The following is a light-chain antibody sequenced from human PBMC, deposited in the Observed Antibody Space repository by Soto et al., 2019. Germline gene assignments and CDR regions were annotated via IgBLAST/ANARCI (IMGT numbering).Light chain of an antibody. CDR2: GNS. CDR1: SSNIGAGYD. J-gene: IGLJ3*02. CDR3: QSSDSSLSGWV. V-gene: IGLV1-40*01. Sequence: QSVLTQPPSVSGAPGQRVTISCTGSSSNIGAGYDVHWYQQLPGTAPKLLISGNSNRPSGVPDRFSGSKSGTSASLAITGLQAAAEAAYYCQSSDSSLSGWVFGGGTKLTVL.